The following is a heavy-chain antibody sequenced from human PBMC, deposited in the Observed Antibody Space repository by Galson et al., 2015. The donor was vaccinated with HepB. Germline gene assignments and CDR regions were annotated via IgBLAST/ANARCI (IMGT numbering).Heavy chain of an antibody. CDR2: INPTSGST. J-gene: IGHJ6*02. V-gene: IGHV1-46*01. CDR3: ARNLGYCTGSSCPGMDV. Sequence: SVKVSCKASGYTFATYYIHWVRQAPGQGLEWMGKINPTSGSTDYAQKFKGRVTMTRDTSTSTVYMDLSSLRSDDTAVYYCARNLGYCTGSSCPGMDVWGQGTTVTVSS. CDR1: GYTFATYY. D-gene: IGHD2-15*01.